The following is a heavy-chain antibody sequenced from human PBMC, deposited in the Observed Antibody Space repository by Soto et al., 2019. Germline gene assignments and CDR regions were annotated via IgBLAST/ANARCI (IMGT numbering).Heavy chain of an antibody. CDR2: INHSGST. CDR1: GGSFSGYY. Sequence: SETLSLTYAVYGGSFSGYYWSWIRQPPGKGLEWIGEINHSGSTNYNPSLKSRVTISVDTSKNQFSLKLSSVTAADTAVYYCARGPRDGYIDYWGQGTLVTVSS. CDR3: ARGPRDGYIDY. V-gene: IGHV4-34*01. J-gene: IGHJ4*02.